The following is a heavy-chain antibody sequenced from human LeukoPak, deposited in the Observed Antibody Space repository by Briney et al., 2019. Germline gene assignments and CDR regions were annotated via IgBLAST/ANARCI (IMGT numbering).Heavy chain of an antibody. D-gene: IGHD1-26*01. CDR3: ARDIRAVGATLYFDY. V-gene: IGHV4-59*11. J-gene: IGHJ4*02. CDR2: IFYSETT. CDR1: GDSISTHY. Sequence: PLETLCLTCTVSGDSISTHYWSWIRQTPGKGLEWRAQIFYSETTNYNPSRKIRMSIAVDTSKIQFSLKLTSVTAADTAVYYCARDIRAVGATLYFDYWGQGTLVTVSS.